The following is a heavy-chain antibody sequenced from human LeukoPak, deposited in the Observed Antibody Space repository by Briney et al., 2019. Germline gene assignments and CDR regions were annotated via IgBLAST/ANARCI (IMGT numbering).Heavy chain of an antibody. J-gene: IGHJ5*02. CDR1: GGSISSSNW. CDR3: ARLERKQQLVRENWFDP. Sequence: SGTLSLTCAVSGGSISSSNWWSWVRQPPGKGLEWIGEIYHSGSTNYNPSLKSRVTISVDTSKNQFSLKLSSVTAADTAVYYCARLERKQQLVRENWFDPWGQGTLVTVSS. CDR2: IYHSGST. V-gene: IGHV4-4*02. D-gene: IGHD6-13*01.